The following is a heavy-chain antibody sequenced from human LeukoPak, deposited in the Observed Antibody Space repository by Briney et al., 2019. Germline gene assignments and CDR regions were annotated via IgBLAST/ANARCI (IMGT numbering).Heavy chain of an antibody. CDR1: GGSFSGYY. Sequence: KPSETLSLTCAVYGGSFSGYYWSWIRQPPGKGLEWIGEINHSGSTNYNPSLKSRVTISVDTSKNQFSLKLSSVTAADTAVYYCARVYSPIDYWGQGTLVTVSS. D-gene: IGHD6-13*01. V-gene: IGHV4-34*01. CDR3: ARVYSPIDY. CDR2: INHSGST. J-gene: IGHJ4*02.